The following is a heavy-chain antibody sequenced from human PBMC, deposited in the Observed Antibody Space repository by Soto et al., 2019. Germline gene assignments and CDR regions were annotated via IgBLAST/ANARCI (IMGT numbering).Heavy chain of an antibody. CDR2: IYYSGST. J-gene: IGHJ3*02. V-gene: IGHV4-59*01. CDR1: GGSISSYY. D-gene: IGHD3-3*01. Sequence: XXTLSLTCTVSGGSISSYYWRWIPQPPGKGLEWIGYIYYSGSTNYNPPLKSRVTISVDTSKNQFSLKLSSVTAADTAVYYCARVGSLYDFGAFDIWGQGTVVTVSS. CDR3: ARVGSLYDFGAFDI.